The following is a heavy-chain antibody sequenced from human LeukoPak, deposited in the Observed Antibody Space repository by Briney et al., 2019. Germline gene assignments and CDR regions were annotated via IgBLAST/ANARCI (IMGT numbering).Heavy chain of an antibody. V-gene: IGHV1-18*01. CDR2: ISAYNGNT. CDR1: GYTFTSYG. Sequence: ASVKVSCKASGYTFTSYGISWVRQAPGQGLEWMGWISAYNGNTNYAQKLQGRVTITADESTSTAYMELSSLRSEDTAVYYCARRPGIAVVGIFDYWGQGTLVTVSS. CDR3: ARRPGIAVVGIFDY. D-gene: IGHD6-19*01. J-gene: IGHJ4*02.